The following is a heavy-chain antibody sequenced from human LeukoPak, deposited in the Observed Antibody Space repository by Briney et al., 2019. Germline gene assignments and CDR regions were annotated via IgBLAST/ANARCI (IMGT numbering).Heavy chain of an antibody. CDR2: IYYSGST. Sequence: SQTLSLTCTVSGGSISSGDYYWSWIRQPPGKGLEWIGYIYYSGSTYYNPSLKSRVTISVDTSKNQFSLKLSSVTAADTAVYYCARTYGIGRWLSHFDSWGQGTLVTVSS. J-gene: IGHJ4*02. CDR1: GGSISSGDYY. CDR3: ARTYGIGRWLSHFDS. D-gene: IGHD5-24*01. V-gene: IGHV4-30-4*01.